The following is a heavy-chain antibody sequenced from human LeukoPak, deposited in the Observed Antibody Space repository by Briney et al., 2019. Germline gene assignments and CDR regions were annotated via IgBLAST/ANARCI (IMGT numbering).Heavy chain of an antibody. D-gene: IGHD5-18*01. CDR3: ARSGFSFGYHYFDL. J-gene: IGHJ4*02. CDR1: GYTFTNYG. CDR2: IRVSDGDT. Sequence: GASAKVSCKASGYTFTNYGFHWVRQAPGQGPEWMGWIRVSDGDTKYAQKFQGRVTLTRDTSANTAYMDLWSLRSDDTAVYFCARSGFSFGYHYFDLWGQGTLVTVSS. V-gene: IGHV1-18*01.